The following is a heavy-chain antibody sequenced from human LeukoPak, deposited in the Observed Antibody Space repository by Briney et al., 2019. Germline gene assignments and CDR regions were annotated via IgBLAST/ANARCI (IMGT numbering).Heavy chain of an antibody. CDR3: ANTGVATFDY. Sequence: GGSLRLSCPASGFIFSSYGMHWVRQAPGKGLEWVAFIRYDGSNKYYADSVKGRFTISRDNSKNTLYLEMNSLRTNDTAVYYCANTGVATFDYWGQGTLVTVSS. CDR2: IRYDGSNK. CDR1: GFIFSSYG. V-gene: IGHV3-30*02. J-gene: IGHJ4*02. D-gene: IGHD3-3*01.